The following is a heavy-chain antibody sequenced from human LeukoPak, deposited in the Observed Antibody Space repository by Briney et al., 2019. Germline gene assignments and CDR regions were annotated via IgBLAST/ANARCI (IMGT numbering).Heavy chain of an antibody. V-gene: IGHV5-51*01. CDR3: ARRMNYYDSSGYYGPKDVGNNWFDP. D-gene: IGHD3-22*01. CDR1: GYSFTSYW. Sequence: GESLKISCKGSGYSFTSYWIGWVRQMPGKGLEWMGIIYPGDSDTRYSPSFQGQVTISADKSISTAYLQWSSLKASDTAMYYCARRMNYYDSSGYYGPKDVGNNWFDPWGQGTLVTVSS. J-gene: IGHJ5*02. CDR2: IYPGDSDT.